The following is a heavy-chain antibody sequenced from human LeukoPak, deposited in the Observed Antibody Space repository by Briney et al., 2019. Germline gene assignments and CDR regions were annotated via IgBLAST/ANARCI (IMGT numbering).Heavy chain of an antibody. CDR1: GFTFSSYS. Sequence: GGSLRLSCAASGFTFSSYSMNWVRQAPGKGLEWVSYISSSSTIYYADSVKGRFTISRDNAKNSLYLQMNSLRAEDTAVYYCARVRSSGWYFDYWGQGTLVTVSS. CDR3: ARVRSSGWYFDY. J-gene: IGHJ4*02. V-gene: IGHV3-48*01. D-gene: IGHD6-19*01. CDR2: ISSSSTI.